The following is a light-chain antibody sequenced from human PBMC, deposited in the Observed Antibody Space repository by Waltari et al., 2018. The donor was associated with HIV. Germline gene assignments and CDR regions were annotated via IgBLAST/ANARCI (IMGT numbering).Light chain of an antibody. V-gene: IGLV6-57*03. CDR1: SGRIASNY. CDR2: EDD. CDR3: QSFDTSNQWI. Sequence: NFMLTQPPSVSESPGKTVTISCTRSSGRIASNYVQWYQPRPGSAPTTLIYEDDQRPSGVPDRFSGSIDTSSNSASLTISGLKTEDEADYYCQSFDTSNQWIFGGGTKLTVL. J-gene: IGLJ2*01.